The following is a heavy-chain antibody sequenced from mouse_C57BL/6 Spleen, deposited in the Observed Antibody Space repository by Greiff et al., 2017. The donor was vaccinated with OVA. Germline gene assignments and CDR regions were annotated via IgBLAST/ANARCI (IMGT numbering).Heavy chain of an antibody. CDR2: FYPGSGSI. J-gene: IGHJ2*01. CDR3: ARHEGRSGGFDY. CDR1: GYTFTEYT. V-gene: IGHV1-62-2*01. Sequence: VKLVESGAELVKPGASVKLSCKASGYTFTEYTIHWVKQRSGQGLEWIGWFYPGSGSIKYNEKFKDKATLTADKSSSTVYMELSRLTSEDSAVYFCARHEGRSGGFDYWGQGTTLTVSS.